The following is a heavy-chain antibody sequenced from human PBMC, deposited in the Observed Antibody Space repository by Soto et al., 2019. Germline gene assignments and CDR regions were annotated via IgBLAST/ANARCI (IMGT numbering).Heavy chain of an antibody. D-gene: IGHD4-17*01. V-gene: IGHV1-46*03. Sequence: QVQLVQSGAEVKKPGASVKVSCKASGYTFTTYYMHWVRQAPGQGLEWMGIINPSDGSTTYAQKCQGRVTMTRDTSTSTVYMELGSLRSEDTAVYYCARGTTVTKGEFDYWGQGTLVTVSS. J-gene: IGHJ4*02. CDR1: GYTFTTYY. CDR2: INPSDGST. CDR3: ARGTTVTKGEFDY.